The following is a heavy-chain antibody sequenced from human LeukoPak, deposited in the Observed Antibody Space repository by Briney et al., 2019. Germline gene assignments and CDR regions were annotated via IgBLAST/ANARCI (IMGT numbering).Heavy chain of an antibody. V-gene: IGHV4-59*08. Sequence: SETLSLTCTVSGGSISSYYWSWIRQPPGKGLEWIGYIYYSGSTSYNPSLQSRVTISADTSKHQFSLRLTSVTAADTAVYYCARAGGSVGWYGTIDSWGQGTLVTVSS. D-gene: IGHD6-19*01. CDR2: IYYSGST. CDR1: GGSISSYY. J-gene: IGHJ4*02. CDR3: ARAGGSVGWYGTIDS.